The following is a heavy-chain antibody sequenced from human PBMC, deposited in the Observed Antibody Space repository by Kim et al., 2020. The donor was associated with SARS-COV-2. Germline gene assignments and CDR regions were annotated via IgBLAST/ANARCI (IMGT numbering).Heavy chain of an antibody. V-gene: IGHV4-59*08. CDR1: GGSISGYY. J-gene: IGHJ4*02. D-gene: IGHD6-19*01. CDR2: IYYSGRT. Sequence: SETLSLTCTVSGGSISGYYWSWIRQPPGKGLEWIGYIYYSGRTDYNPSLKSRATVSVDTSKSQFSLKLSSVTAADTAVYYCARLRAEAGLELFDYWGQGTLVTVSS. CDR3: ARLRAEAGLELFDY.